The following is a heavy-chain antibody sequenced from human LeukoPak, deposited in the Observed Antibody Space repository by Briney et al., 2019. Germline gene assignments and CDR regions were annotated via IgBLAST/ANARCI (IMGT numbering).Heavy chain of an antibody. Sequence: GGSLRLSCAASGFTFSSYAMHWVRQAPGKGLEWVAVISYDGSNKYYADSVKGRFTISRDNSKNTLYLQMNSLRAEDTAVYYCARGVAERWLVQRWFDPWGQGTLVTVSS. V-gene: IGHV3-30*04. CDR3: ARGVAERWLVQRWFDP. CDR1: GFTFSSYA. J-gene: IGHJ5*02. CDR2: ISYDGSNK. D-gene: IGHD6-19*01.